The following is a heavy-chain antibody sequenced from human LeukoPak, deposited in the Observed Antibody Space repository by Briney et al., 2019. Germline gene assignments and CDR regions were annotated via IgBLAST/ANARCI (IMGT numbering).Heavy chain of an antibody. V-gene: IGHV3-7*03. CDR1: GFTFSSYW. CDR2: IKQDGSEK. J-gene: IGHJ4*02. D-gene: IGHD2-15*01. Sequence: GESLRLSCAASGFTFSSYWMSWVRQAPGKGLEWVANIKQDGSEKYYVDSVKGRFTISRDNAKNSLYLQMNSLRAEDTAVYYCARGRRMARYCSGGSCYFDYWGQGTLVTVSS. CDR3: ARGRRMARYCSGGSCYFDY.